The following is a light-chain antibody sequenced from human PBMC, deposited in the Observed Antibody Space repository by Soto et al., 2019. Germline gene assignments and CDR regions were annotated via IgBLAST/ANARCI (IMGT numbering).Light chain of an antibody. CDR2: GES. J-gene: IGKJ1*01. CDR1: QSVRNTS. V-gene: IGKV3-20*01. Sequence: EIVLTQSPGTLSLSPGERAALSCRASQSVRNTSLAWYQQKPGQAPRLLIYGESRRATVIPDRFSGSGSGADFTLTISRLEPDDFAVYYCQQHGSSPWTFGQGSKVEIK. CDR3: QQHGSSPWT.